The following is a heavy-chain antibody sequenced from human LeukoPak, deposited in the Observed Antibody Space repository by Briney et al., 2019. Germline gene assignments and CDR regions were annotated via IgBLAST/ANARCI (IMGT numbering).Heavy chain of an antibody. CDR3: ARSGEEYWYCSGGSCYFDY. CDR1: GFSFTNYW. Sequence: HGESLKISCKGSGFSFTNYWIAWVRQMPGKDLEWMGIIYPDDSDTRYSPSFQGQVTISADKSISTAYLQWSSLKASDTAMYYCARSGEEYWYCSGGSCYFDYWGQGTLVTVSS. J-gene: IGHJ4*02. D-gene: IGHD2-15*01. V-gene: IGHV5-51*01. CDR2: IYPDDSDT.